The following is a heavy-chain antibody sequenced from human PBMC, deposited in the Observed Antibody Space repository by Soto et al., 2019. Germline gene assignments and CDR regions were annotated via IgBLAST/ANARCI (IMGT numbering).Heavy chain of an antibody. V-gene: IGHV4-61*08. CDR2: IYHSGST. Sequence: QVQLQESGPGLVKPSETLSLTCIVSGGSVSNDAYYWSWIRQPPGKGLEWIGYIYHSGSTYYNPSLTSRVTISADTSANQFSLKVTSVTAADTAVYYCARLGIGWEFPFGYWGQGTLVNVSS. D-gene: IGHD1-26*01. CDR1: GGSVSNDAYY. CDR3: ARLGIGWEFPFGY. J-gene: IGHJ4*02.